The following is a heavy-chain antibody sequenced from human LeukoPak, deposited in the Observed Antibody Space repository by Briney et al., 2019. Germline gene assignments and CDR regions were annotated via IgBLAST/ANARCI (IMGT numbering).Heavy chain of an antibody. CDR2: IYPGDSDT. V-gene: IGHV5-51*01. CDR1: GCLFTSYW. Sequence: GESLKISLQGSGCLFTSYWIGWVRQVPGKGLEGMGIIYPGDSDTRYSPSFQGQVTTSADKSISTAYLQWSSLKASDTAMYYCARHGTAMVRMEAFDIWGQGTMVTVSS. J-gene: IGHJ3*02. CDR3: ARHGTAMVRMEAFDI. D-gene: IGHD5-18*01.